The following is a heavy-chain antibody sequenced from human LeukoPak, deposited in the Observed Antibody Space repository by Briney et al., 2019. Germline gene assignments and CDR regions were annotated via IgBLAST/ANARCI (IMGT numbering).Heavy chain of an antibody. CDR2: IKKDGSKI. Sequence: GGSLRLSRAGSGFGIGERWMGSVRQAPGMGLEWVANIKKDGSKIYYLDSVKGRFTISRDNSRNSVFLEMNSLRVEDTAVYEWATDGSFFDKWGQETPVTVSS. CDR1: GFGIGERW. V-gene: IGHV3-7*01. J-gene: IGHJ4*02. CDR3: ATDGSFFDK. D-gene: IGHD2-15*01.